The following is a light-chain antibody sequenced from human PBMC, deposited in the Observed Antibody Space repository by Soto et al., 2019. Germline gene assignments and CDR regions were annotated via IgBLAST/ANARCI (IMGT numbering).Light chain of an antibody. CDR1: SSDVGGYKY. CDR3: SSYAGRNIVL. Sequence: QSLLTQPPSASGSPGQSVTIACTGTSSDVGGYKYVSWYQQHPGKAPKLMIYEVNKRPSGVPDRFSGSKSGHTASLTVSGLQADDEADYFCSSYAGRNIVLFGGGTKVTVL. CDR2: EVN. V-gene: IGLV2-8*01. J-gene: IGLJ2*01.